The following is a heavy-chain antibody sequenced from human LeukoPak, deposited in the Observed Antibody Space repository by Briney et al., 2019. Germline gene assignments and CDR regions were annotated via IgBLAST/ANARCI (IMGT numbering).Heavy chain of an antibody. CDR2: IDHRGST. CDR1: GGSFSGYY. CDR3: ARPSVAYSQWLVPGGLYFDY. Sequence: SETLSLTCAVYGGSFSGYYWSWIRQPPGKGLEWIGEIDHRGSTNYNPSLKSRVTISVDTSKNQFSLKLSSVTAADTAVYYCARPSVAYSQWLVPGGLYFDYWGQGTLVTVSS. J-gene: IGHJ4*02. V-gene: IGHV4-34*01. D-gene: IGHD6-19*01.